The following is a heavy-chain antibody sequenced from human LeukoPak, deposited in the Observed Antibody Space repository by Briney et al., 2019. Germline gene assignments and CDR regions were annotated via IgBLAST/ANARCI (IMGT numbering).Heavy chain of an antibody. CDR3: ARLGLRFLEWLSRGVY. CDR2: IYYSGST. J-gene: IGHJ4*02. Sequence: SETLSLTCTVSGGSISSSSYYWGWIRQPPGKGLEWIGSIYYSGSTYYNPSLKSRVPISVDTSRNQFSLKLSSVTAADTAVYYWARLGLRFLEWLSRGVYWGQGTLVTVSS. V-gene: IGHV4-39*01. CDR1: GGSISSSSYY. D-gene: IGHD3-3*01.